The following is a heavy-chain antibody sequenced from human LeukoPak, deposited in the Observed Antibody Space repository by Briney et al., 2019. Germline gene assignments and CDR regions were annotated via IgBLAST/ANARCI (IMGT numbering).Heavy chain of an antibody. CDR3: AKSSHLGPLGRFDP. Sequence: QPGGSLRLSCAASGFTFSSYAMSWVRQAPGKGLQWVSGISGSGGSTYYADSVKGRFTISRGNSKNTLYLQMNSLRAEDTAVYYCAKSSHLGPLGRFDPWGQGTLVTVSS. CDR1: GFTFSSYA. CDR2: ISGSGGST. J-gene: IGHJ5*02. D-gene: IGHD3-16*01. V-gene: IGHV3-23*01.